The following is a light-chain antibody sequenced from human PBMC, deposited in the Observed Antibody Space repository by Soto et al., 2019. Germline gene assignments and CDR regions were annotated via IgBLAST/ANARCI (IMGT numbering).Light chain of an antibody. Sequence: EIVLTQSPGTLSLSPGERATLSCRASRGVSSSYLAWYQQKPGQAPRLLIYGAAIRATGIPDRFSGSGSGTDFTLTISRLEPEDFAVYYCRQCGGSPRGAFGQGAKVEVK. CDR3: RQCGGSPRGA. CDR1: RGVSSSY. V-gene: IGKV3-20*01. J-gene: IGKJ1*01. CDR2: GAA.